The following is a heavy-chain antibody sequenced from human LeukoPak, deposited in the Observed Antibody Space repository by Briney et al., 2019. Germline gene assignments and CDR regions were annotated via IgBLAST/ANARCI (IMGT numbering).Heavy chain of an antibody. D-gene: IGHD6-19*01. CDR2: IYTSGST. Sequence: SETLSLTCTVSGGSIGSGSYYWSWIRQPAGKGLEWTGRIYTSGSTNYNPSLKSRVTISVDTSKNQFSLKLSSVTAADTAVYYCARAVAGSRRWFDPWGQGTLVTVSS. CDR3: ARAVAGSRRWFDP. CDR1: GGSIGSGSYY. J-gene: IGHJ5*02. V-gene: IGHV4-61*02.